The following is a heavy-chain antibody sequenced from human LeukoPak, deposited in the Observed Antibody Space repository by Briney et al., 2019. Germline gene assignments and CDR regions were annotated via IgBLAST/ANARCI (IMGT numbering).Heavy chain of an antibody. J-gene: IGHJ6*02. V-gene: IGHV3-9*01. CDR3: ARNNGMDV. Sequence: GGSLRLSCAASGFTFDDYAMHWVRQAPGKGLEWVSGISWNSGSIGDADSVKGRFTISRDNAKNSLYLQMNSLRAEDTALYHCARNNGMDVWGQGTTVIVSS. CDR2: ISWNSGSI. CDR1: GFTFDDYA.